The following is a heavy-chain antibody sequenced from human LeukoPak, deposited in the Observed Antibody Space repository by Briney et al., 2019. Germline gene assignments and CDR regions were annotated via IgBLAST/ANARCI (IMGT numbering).Heavy chain of an antibody. CDR3: ARVSYYDSSGYYFLSYVDY. Sequence: GGSLRLSCAASGFTFSSYSMHWVRQAPGKGLEWVAVISFDGNNKYYADSVRGRFTISRDNSKNTLYLQMNSLGAEDAAVYYCARVSYYDSSGYYFLSYVDYWGQGTLVTVSS. J-gene: IGHJ4*02. CDR2: ISFDGNNK. V-gene: IGHV3-30*03. CDR1: GFTFSSYS. D-gene: IGHD3-22*01.